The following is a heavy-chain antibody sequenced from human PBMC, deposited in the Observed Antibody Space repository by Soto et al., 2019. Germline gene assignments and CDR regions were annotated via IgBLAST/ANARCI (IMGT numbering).Heavy chain of an antibody. J-gene: IGHJ4*02. CDR2: INPILSMS. CDR3: AASYGSGYRAFDY. Sequence: QVQLVQSGAEVKRPGSSVKVSCKASGDTFAFHSINWVRQAPGLGLEWMGRINPILSMSNYAQRFQGRVTMTVDKSTSTAYVVLSSLRSDDTAIYYCAASYGSGYRAFDYWGQGALVTVSS. V-gene: IGHV1-69*02. D-gene: IGHD3-10*01. CDR1: GDTFAFHS.